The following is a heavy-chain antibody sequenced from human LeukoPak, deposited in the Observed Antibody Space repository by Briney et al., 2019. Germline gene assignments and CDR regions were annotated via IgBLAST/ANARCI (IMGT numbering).Heavy chain of an antibody. CDR1: GFTFSSYG. CDR3: ARGPIAVAYYYYYYMDV. Sequence: GGSLRLSCAASGFTFSSYGMHWVRQAPGKGLEWVAFIRYDGSNKYYADSVKGRFTISRDNSKNTLYLQMNSLRAEDTAVYYCARGPIAVAYYYYYYMDVWGKGTTVTVSS. J-gene: IGHJ6*03. V-gene: IGHV3-30*02. D-gene: IGHD6-19*01. CDR2: IRYDGSNK.